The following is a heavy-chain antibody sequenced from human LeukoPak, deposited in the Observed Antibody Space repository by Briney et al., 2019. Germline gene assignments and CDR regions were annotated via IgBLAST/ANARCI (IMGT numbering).Heavy chain of an antibody. Sequence: ASVKVSCKASGYTFTSYYMHWVRQAPGQGLEWMGIINPSGGSTSYAQKFQGRVTMTRDMSTSTVYMELSSLRSEGTAVYYCARVKDRISMVRGVLSPQNYYYYYMDVWGKGTTVTVSS. J-gene: IGHJ6*03. CDR3: ARVKDRISMVRGVLSPQNYYYYYMDV. CDR1: GYTFTSYY. CDR2: INPSGGST. D-gene: IGHD3-10*01. V-gene: IGHV1-46*01.